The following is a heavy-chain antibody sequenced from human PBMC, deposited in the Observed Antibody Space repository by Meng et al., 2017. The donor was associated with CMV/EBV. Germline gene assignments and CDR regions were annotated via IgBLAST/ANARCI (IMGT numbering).Heavy chain of an antibody. CDR3: ARDLYDSSGYPAYGMDV. Sequence: SETLSLTCAVYGGSSSGYYWSWIRQPPGKGLEWIGEINHSGSTNYNPSLKSRVTMSVDTSKNQFSLKLSSVTAADTAVYYCARDLYDSSGYPAYGMDVWGQGTTVTVSS. V-gene: IGHV4-34*01. CDR1: GGSSSGYY. D-gene: IGHD3-22*01. CDR2: INHSGST. J-gene: IGHJ6*02.